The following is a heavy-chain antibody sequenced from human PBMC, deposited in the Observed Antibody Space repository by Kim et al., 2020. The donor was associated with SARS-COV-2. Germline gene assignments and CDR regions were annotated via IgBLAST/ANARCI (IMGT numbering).Heavy chain of an antibody. D-gene: IGHD3-10*01. CDR1: GYTLTELS. V-gene: IGHV1-24*01. CDR3: ATASTYYYGSGSWGWFDP. J-gene: IGHJ5*02. CDR2: FDPEDGET. Sequence: ASVKVSCKVSGYTLTELSMHWVRQAPGKGLEWMGGFDPEDGETIYAQKFQGRVTMTEDTSTDTAYMELSSLRSEDTAVYYCATASTYYYGSGSWGWFDPWGQGTLVTVSS.